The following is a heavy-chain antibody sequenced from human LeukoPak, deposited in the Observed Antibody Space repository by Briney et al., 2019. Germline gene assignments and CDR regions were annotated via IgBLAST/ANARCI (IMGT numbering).Heavy chain of an antibody. CDR1: GGSISSGSYY. V-gene: IGHV4-61*02. CDR2: ISTSGGT. CDR3: ARDPSLGGGVGY. J-gene: IGHJ4*02. Sequence: PSETLSLTCTVSGGSISSGSYYWSWIRQPAGKGLEWIGRISTSGGTNYNPSLKSRVTISVDTSKNQFSLKLSSVTAADTAVYYCARDPSLGGGVGYWGQGTLVTVSS. D-gene: IGHD2-15*01.